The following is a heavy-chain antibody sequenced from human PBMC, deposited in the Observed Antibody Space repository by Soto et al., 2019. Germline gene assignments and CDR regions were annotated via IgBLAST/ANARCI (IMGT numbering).Heavy chain of an antibody. D-gene: IGHD3-9*01. J-gene: IGHJ6*02. CDR1: GGSFSGYY. CDR3: ATGHIFTGYPREYYYGMDV. V-gene: IGHV4-34*01. Sequence: SETLSLTCAVYGGSFSGYYWSWIRQPPGKGLEWIGEINHSGSTNYNPSLKSRVTIAVDTSKNQFSLKLSSVTAADTAVYYCATGHIFTGYPREYYYGMDVWGQGTTVTVSS. CDR2: INHSGST.